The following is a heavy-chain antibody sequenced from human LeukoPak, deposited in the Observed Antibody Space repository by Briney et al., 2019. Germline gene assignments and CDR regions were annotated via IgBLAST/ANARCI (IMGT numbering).Heavy chain of an antibody. D-gene: IGHD2-2*02. CDR3: ARDRYCSSTSCYITIDY. CDR2: IWYDGSNK. Sequence: GGSLRLSCAASGFTFSSYGMHWVRQAPGKGLEWVAVIWYDGSNKYYADSVKGRFTISRDNSKNTLYLRMNSLRAEDTAVYYCARDRYCSSTSCYITIDYWGQGTLVTVSS. V-gene: IGHV3-33*01. CDR1: GFTFSSYG. J-gene: IGHJ4*02.